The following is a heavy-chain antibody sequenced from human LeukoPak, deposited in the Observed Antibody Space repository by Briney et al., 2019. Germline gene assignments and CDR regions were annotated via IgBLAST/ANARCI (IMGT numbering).Heavy chain of an antibody. CDR1: GFTFSSYA. J-gene: IGHJ6*02. CDR3: ARASGRYYYYGMDV. D-gene: IGHD1-14*01. V-gene: IGHV3-30-3*01. Sequence: GGSLRLSCAASGFTFSSYAMHWVRQAPGKGLEWVAVISYDGSNKYYADSVKGRFTISRDNSKNTLYLQMNSLRAEDTAVYHCARASGRYYYYGMDVWGQGTTVTVSS. CDR2: ISYDGSNK.